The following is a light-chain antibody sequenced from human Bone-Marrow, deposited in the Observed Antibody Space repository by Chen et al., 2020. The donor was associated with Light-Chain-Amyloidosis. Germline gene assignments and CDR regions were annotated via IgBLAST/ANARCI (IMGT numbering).Light chain of an antibody. CDR2: RDN. Sequence: SYELTQPPSVSVSPGQTARITCSGDDLPTKYAYGYQQKPGQAPVLVIHRDNERPSGISERFSGSSSGTTATLTLSGVQAEDEADYHCQSADSSGTYEVIFGGGTKLTVL. V-gene: IGLV3-25*03. J-gene: IGLJ2*01. CDR3: QSADSSGTYEVI. CDR1: DLPTKY.